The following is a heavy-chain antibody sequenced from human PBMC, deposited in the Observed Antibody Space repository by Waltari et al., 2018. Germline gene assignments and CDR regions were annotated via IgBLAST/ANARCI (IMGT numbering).Heavy chain of an antibody. D-gene: IGHD2-15*01. CDR2: IHHTGTT. Sequence: QMHLQESGPGLVKPSETLSLTCALSGYSISNNYYWAWSRQSPEKGLELMGAIHHTGTTYYNPSLNSRITMSVDTPNNQFSLKLNSVTAADTAVYYCARGGYHPANFDFWGQGILVTVSS. V-gene: IGHV4-38-2*01. J-gene: IGHJ4*02. CDR1: GYSISNNYY. CDR3: ARGGYHPANFDF.